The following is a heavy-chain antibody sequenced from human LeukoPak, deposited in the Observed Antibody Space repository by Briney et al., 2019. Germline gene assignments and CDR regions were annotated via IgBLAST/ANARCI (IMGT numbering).Heavy chain of an antibody. V-gene: IGHV3-7*05. Sequence: GGSLRLSCEASGFTFTRYWMNWVRQSPGEGLEWVANIKEDGSEQDYVDSVKGGFTISRDNAENSLFLQMNSLRAEDTAVYYCARLARRYCSGANCYEGNYNWFDSWGQGTLVTVSS. CDR2: IKEDGSEQ. J-gene: IGHJ5*01. CDR1: GFTFTRYW. CDR3: ARLARRYCSGANCYEGNYNWFDS. D-gene: IGHD2-15*01.